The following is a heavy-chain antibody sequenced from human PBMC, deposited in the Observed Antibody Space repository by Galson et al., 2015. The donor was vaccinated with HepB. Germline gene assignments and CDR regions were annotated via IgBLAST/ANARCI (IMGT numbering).Heavy chain of an antibody. D-gene: IGHD3-3*01. V-gene: IGHV7-4-1*02. CDR2: INTNTGNP. Sequence: SVKVSCKASGYTFTSYAMNWVRQAPGQGLEWMGWINTNTGNPTYAQGFTGRFVFSLDTSVSTAYLQISSLKAEDTAVYYCASHVPAYYDFWSGYSTVGSYYYYMDVWGKGTTVTVSS. CDR3: ASHVPAYYDFWSGYSTVGSYYYYMDV. J-gene: IGHJ6*03. CDR1: GYTFTSYA.